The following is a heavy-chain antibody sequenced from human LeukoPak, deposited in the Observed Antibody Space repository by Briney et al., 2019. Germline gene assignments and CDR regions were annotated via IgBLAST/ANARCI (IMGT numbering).Heavy chain of an antibody. CDR1: GGSISSYY. CDR2: IHPSGTT. D-gene: IGHD6-19*01. J-gene: IGHJ4*02. Sequence: SETLSLTCTVSGGSISSYYWTWIRQPAGKGLEWIGRIHPSGTTNHNPSLKSRVIMSLDMSNNQFSLKVRSVTAADTALYYCARETEVPGGRSWDFWGQGTLVTVSS. V-gene: IGHV4-4*07. CDR3: ARETEVPGGRSWDF.